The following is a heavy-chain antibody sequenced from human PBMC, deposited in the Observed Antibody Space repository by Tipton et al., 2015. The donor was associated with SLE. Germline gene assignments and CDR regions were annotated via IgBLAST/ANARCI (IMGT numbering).Heavy chain of an antibody. J-gene: IGHJ5*02. Sequence: TLSLTCAVSGYSITSCDYWGWIRQPPGKGLEWVGSLYHRGSTSYNPSLKSRVTISTDTSKNEIYLKLTSVTATDTAVYFCARDPYDSTWRNGWFDPWGQGTLVTVSS. CDR1: GYSITSCDY. D-gene: IGHD6-13*01. CDR2: LYHRGST. V-gene: IGHV4-38-2*02. CDR3: ARDPYDSTWRNGWFDP.